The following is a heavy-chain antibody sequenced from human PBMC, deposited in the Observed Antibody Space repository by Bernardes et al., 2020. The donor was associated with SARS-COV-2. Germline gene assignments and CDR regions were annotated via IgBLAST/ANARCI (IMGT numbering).Heavy chain of an antibody. CDR1: GYSISSGGYY. V-gene: IGHV4-31*03. CDR3: AREDVWFGDRSYFYGIDV. Sequence: SETLSLTCTVSGYSISSGGYYWSWIRQHPGKGLEWIGYIHDTGSTYYNPSLKSRVAISVDTSQNQFSLKLNSVTAADTAVYYCAREDVWFGDRSYFYGIDVWGQGTTVTVSS. J-gene: IGHJ6*02. D-gene: IGHD3-10*01. CDR2: IHDTGST.